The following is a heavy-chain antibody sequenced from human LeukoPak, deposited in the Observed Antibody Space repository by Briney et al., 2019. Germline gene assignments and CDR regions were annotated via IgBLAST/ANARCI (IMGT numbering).Heavy chain of an antibody. CDR2: ISYDGSNK. CDR3: ARGSITFGGVIDYFDY. V-gene: IGHV3-30*04. D-gene: IGHD3-16*02. J-gene: IGHJ4*02. CDR1: GFTFSSYA. Sequence: PGRSLRLSCAASGFTFSSYAMHWVRQAPGKGLEWVAVISYDGSNKYYADSVKGRFTISRDNSKNTLYLQMNSLRAEDMAVYYCARGSITFGGVIDYFDYWGQGTLVTVSS.